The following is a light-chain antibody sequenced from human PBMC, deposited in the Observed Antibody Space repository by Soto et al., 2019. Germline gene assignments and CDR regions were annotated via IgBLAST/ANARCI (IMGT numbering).Light chain of an antibody. CDR1: NIGSKN. J-gene: IGLJ1*01. CDR2: DDS. V-gene: IGLV3-21*02. Sequence: SYELTQPPSVSVAPGQTARIACGGNNIGSKNLHWYQQKPGQAPVLVVYDDSDRPSGIPERYSGSNSGNTATLTISRVEAGDEADYYCQVWDTSSDHYVFGTGTKLTVL. CDR3: QVWDTSSDHYV.